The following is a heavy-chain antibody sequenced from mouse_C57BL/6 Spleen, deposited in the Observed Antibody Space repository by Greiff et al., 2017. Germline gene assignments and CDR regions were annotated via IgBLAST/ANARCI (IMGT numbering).Heavy chain of an antibody. CDR1: GYAFSSSW. V-gene: IGHV1-82*01. J-gene: IGHJ1*03. CDR3: ARDDGYDYFDV. D-gene: IGHD2-2*01. Sequence: VQLQQSGPELVKPGASVKISCKASGYAFSSSWMNWVKQRPGKGLEWIGRIYPGDGDTNYNGKFKGKATLTGAKSSSTAYMQLSSLTSEDSAVYLWARDDGYDYFDVGGTGTTVTVSS. CDR2: IYPGDGDT.